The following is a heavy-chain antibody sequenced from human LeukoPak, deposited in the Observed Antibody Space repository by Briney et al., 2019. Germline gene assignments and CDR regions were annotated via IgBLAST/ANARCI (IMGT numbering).Heavy chain of an antibody. CDR2: ISSSSTYM. CDR3: ARVGHCSITSCLDY. Sequence: PGGSLRLSCAASGFIFSTYSMNWVRQAPGKGLEGVSSISSSSTYMYYADLVKGRFTISRDNAKNSLYLQMNSLRAEDTAVYYCARVGHCSITSCLDYWGQGTLVTVSS. J-gene: IGHJ4*02. V-gene: IGHV3-21*01. CDR1: GFIFSTYS. D-gene: IGHD2-2*01.